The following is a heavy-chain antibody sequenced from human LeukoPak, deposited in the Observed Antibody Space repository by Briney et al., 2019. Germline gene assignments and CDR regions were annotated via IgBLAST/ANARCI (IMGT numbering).Heavy chain of an antibody. V-gene: IGHV4-59*01. Sequence: SETLSLNCTVSGGSISSYYWSWIRQPPGKGLEWIGYIYYSGSTNYNPSLKSRVTISVDTSKNQFSLKLSSVTAADTAVYYCAREHYGGNSDAFDIWGQGTMVTVSS. CDR1: GGSISSYY. CDR2: IYYSGST. J-gene: IGHJ3*02. CDR3: AREHYGGNSDAFDI. D-gene: IGHD4-17*01.